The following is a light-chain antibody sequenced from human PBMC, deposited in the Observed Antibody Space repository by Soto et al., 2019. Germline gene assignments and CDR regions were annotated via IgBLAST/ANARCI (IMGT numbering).Light chain of an antibody. CDR3: CSFARSSTWV. CDR1: NSDVGGYNH. Sequence: QSALTQPASVSGSPGQSITISCTGTNSDVGGYNHVSWYQQPPGKAPRLMIYEVSERPSGVSNRFSGSKSGNTASLTISGLQAEDEADYYCCSFARSSTWVFGGGTKVTVL. J-gene: IGLJ3*02. V-gene: IGLV2-23*02. CDR2: EVS.